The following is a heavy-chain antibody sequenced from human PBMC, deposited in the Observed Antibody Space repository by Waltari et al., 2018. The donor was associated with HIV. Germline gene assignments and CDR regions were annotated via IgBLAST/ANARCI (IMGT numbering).Heavy chain of an antibody. CDR3: TRGLALHIAAPGADV. CDR2: INAKTGDT. V-gene: IGHV1-8*01. Sequence: QSPTEVRRPGASVRVSCRISGYKFVNHDITWMRQAAGEGLEWMGCINAKTGDTKSVEKYRGRLTLTRNISAATAFLDLTNLTRDDTATYYCTRGLALHIAAPGADVWGQGTTVIV. D-gene: IGHD4-17*01. J-gene: IGHJ6*02. CDR1: GYKFVNHD.